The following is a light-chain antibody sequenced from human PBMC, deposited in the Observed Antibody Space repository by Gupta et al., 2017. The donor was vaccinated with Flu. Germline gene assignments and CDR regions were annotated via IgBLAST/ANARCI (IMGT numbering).Light chain of an antibody. CDR2: DAS. Sequence: EIVLTQSPATLSLSPGQRASLSCRASQTVGNFLAWYQQKPGQVPRLLIYDASERAAGVPPRFSGSGSGTDFTLTISSLEPEDFAVYYCQQRSNWLLYSFGQGTKLEIK. V-gene: IGKV3-11*01. CDR1: QTVGNF. J-gene: IGKJ2*03. CDR3: QQRSNWLLYS.